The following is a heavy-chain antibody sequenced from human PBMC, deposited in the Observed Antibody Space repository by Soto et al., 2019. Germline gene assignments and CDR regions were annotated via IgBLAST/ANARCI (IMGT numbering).Heavy chain of an antibody. CDR3: ARRGGAALTYAFDI. CDR1: GDSISSGYY. J-gene: IGHJ3*02. V-gene: IGHV4-38-2*01. CDR2: IYHSGTT. D-gene: IGHD6-13*01. Sequence: SETLSLTCAVSGDSISSGYYWAWIRQPPGKGLEWIGSIYHSGTTYYNPSLESRVTISVDTSKNQFSLKLSSVTAADTAVYYCARRGGAALTYAFDIWGQGTMVTVSS.